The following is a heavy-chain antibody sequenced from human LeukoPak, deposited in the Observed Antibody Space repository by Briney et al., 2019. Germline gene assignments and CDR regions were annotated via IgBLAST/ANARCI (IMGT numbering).Heavy chain of an antibody. J-gene: IGHJ4*02. CDR1: GYSISSGYY. CDR3: ARRGYYYDSSGYYLDY. CDR2: IYHSGST. D-gene: IGHD3-22*01. Sequence: PSETLSLTCTVSGYSISSGYYWGWIRQPPGQGLEWIGSIYHSGSTYYNPSLKSRVTISVDTSKNQFSLKLSSVTAADTAVYYCARRGYYYDSSGYYLDYWGQGTLVTVSS. V-gene: IGHV4-38-2*02.